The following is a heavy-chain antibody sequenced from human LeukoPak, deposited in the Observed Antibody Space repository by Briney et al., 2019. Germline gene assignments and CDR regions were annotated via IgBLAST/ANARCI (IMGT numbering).Heavy chain of an antibody. Sequence: PSETLSLTCTVSRGSISGFYWSWIRQPAGKGLEWIGRINPNGGSNYNPSLKSRVTMSTDTSSNKFSLKLRSVTAADTAVYYCVREYGDLDYWGRGILVTVSS. V-gene: IGHV4-4*07. CDR1: RGSISGFY. D-gene: IGHD4-17*01. J-gene: IGHJ4*02. CDR2: INPNGGS. CDR3: VREYGDLDY.